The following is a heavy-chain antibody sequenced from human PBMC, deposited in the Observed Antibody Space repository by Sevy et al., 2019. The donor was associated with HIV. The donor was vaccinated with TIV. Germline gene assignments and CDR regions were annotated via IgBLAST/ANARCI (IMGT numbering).Heavy chain of an antibody. Sequence: SETLSLTCTVSGGSINNKAYYWAWIRQPPGKGLEWIGSMSYNGNSYYNPSLNCRVTISLDTSKNQFSLRLTFVTAADTAVYYCARRLAAAGGVNEYFQPWGQGTLVTVSS. V-gene: IGHV4-39*01. CDR1: GGSINNKAYY. J-gene: IGHJ1*01. CDR3: ARRLAAAGGVNEYFQP. D-gene: IGHD6-13*01. CDR2: MSYNGNS.